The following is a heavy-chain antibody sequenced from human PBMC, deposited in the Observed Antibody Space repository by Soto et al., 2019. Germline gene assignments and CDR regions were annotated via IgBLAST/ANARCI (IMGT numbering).Heavy chain of an antibody. J-gene: IGHJ4*02. D-gene: IGHD3-22*01. Sequence: SETLSLTCAVYGGSFSGYYWSWIRQPPGKGLEWIGEINHSGSTNYNPSLKSRVTISVDTSKNQFSLRLSSVTAPDTAFYYCARGVTLITGFDYWGQGFLVTVSS. CDR2: INHSGST. V-gene: IGHV4-34*01. CDR1: GGSFSGYY. CDR3: ARGVTLITGFDY.